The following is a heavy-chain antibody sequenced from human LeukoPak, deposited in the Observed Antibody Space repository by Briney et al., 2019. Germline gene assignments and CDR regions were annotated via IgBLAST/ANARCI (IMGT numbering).Heavy chain of an antibody. CDR1: GFTFSSYW. J-gene: IGHJ4*02. D-gene: IGHD3-22*01. V-gene: IGHV3-7*01. CDR3: ASESRTDYYDSSGYSGDY. Sequence: GGSLRLSCAASGFTFSSYWMSWVRQAPEKGREWVANIKQEGSEKYYVDSVKGRFTISRDNAKNSLYLQMNSLRAEDTAVYYCASESRTDYYDSSGYSGDYWGQGTLVTVSS. CDR2: IKQEGSEK.